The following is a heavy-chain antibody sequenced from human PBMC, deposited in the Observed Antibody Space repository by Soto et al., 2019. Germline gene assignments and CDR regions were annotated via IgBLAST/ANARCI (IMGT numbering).Heavy chain of an antibody. CDR2: ISSSSTI. Sequence: EVHLVESGGGLVQPGGSLRLSCAASGFTFSRYTMNWVRQAPGKGLEWVSYISSSSTIYYADSVKGRFTISRDNAKNSLYLQMNSLRDEDTAVYYCARGVGYNWFDPWGQGTLVTVSS. D-gene: IGHD6-13*01. CDR1: GFTFSRYT. CDR3: ARGVGYNWFDP. V-gene: IGHV3-48*02. J-gene: IGHJ5*02.